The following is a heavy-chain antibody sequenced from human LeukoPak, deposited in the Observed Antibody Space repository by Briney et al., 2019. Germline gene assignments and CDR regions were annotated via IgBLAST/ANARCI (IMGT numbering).Heavy chain of an antibody. Sequence: SETLSLTCAVYGGSFSGYYWSWIRQPPGKGLEWIGEINHSGSTNYNPSLKSRVTISVDTSKNQFSQKLSSVTAADTAVYYCARGTSYSSATGWFDPWGQGTLVTVSS. CDR2: INHSGST. V-gene: IGHV4-34*01. CDR1: GGSFSGYY. D-gene: IGHD6-25*01. J-gene: IGHJ5*02. CDR3: ARGTSYSSATGWFDP.